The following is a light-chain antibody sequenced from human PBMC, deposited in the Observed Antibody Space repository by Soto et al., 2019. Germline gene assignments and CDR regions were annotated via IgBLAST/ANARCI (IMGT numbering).Light chain of an antibody. CDR2: GAS. CDR1: QSVSSN. V-gene: IGKV3-15*01. CDR3: QQYNNWWT. Sequence: EIVMTQSPATLSVSPGERATLSCRASQSVSSNLAWYQQKPVQAPRLLIYGASTRATVISARFSGSGSGTEFTITISSLQSEDFSVYYCQQYNNWWTFGQGTKVEIK. J-gene: IGKJ1*01.